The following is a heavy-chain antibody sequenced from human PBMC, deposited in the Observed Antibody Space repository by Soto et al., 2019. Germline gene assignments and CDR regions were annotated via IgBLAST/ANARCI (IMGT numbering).Heavy chain of an antibody. J-gene: IGHJ6*02. D-gene: IGHD3-16*01. CDR3: AREEVALRGLIRLFQHYNHGMDV. V-gene: IGHV1-46*01. CDR2: SDPTAGST. CDR1: GYSFRDYY. Sequence: QVQLVQSGAEVKKPGASVKISRNASGYSFRDYYIPWVRQVPGQGLEWMAISDPTAGSTRSAVKLGKRLTLTSETSTARFYMGLTSLRSEDTAIYYCAREEVALRGLIRLFQHYNHGMDVWGQGTTVTVSS.